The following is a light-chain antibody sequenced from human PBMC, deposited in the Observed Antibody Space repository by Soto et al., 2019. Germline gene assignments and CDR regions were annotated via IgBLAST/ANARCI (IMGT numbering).Light chain of an antibody. CDR3: QQYGSSPGWT. CDR1: QSVSSSY. Sequence: EIVLTQSPATLSLSPGERATLSCRASQSVSSSYLAWYQQKPGQAPRLLIYGASSRATGIPDRFSGSGSGTDFTLTIGRLEPEDFAVYYCQQYGSSPGWTFGQGTKVDI. CDR2: GAS. V-gene: IGKV3-20*01. J-gene: IGKJ1*01.